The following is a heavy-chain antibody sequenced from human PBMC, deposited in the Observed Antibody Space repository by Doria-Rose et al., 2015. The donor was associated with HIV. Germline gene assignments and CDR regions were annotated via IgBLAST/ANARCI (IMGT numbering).Heavy chain of an antibody. J-gene: IGHJ6*03. CDR1: GGSISSYY. D-gene: IGHD3-10*01. CDR2: IYSSGST. Sequence: TVSGGSISSYYWNWIRQPPGKGLEWIGYIYSSGSTHYNSSLKSRITISIDTPKNQFSLKLSSVTAADTAVYYCARFRPSRGIYYSLDVWGKGTTVTVSS. CDR3: ARFRPSRGIYYSLDV. V-gene: IGHV4-4*09.